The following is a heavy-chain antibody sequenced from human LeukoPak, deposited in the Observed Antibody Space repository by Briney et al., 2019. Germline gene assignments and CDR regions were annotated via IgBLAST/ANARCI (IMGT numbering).Heavy chain of an antibody. CDR3: ARAGVLMYYYDSSGYPDAFDI. V-gene: IGHV4-59*07. CDR1: GGSISSYY. Sequence: SDTLSLTCTVSGGSISSYYWRWIRQPPGRGLEWIGYIYYSGSTKYNPSLKSRVTISVDTSRNQFSLKLSSVTAADTAVYYCARAGVLMYYYDSSGYPDAFDIWGQGTMVTVSS. D-gene: IGHD3-22*01. J-gene: IGHJ3*02. CDR2: IYYSGST.